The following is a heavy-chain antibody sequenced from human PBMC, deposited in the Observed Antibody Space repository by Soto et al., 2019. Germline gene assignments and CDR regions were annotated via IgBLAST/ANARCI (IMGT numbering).Heavy chain of an antibody. D-gene: IGHD3-3*01. Sequence: SETLSLTCTVSGGSISSYYWSWIRQPPGKGLEWIGYIYYSGSTNYSPSLKSRVTISVDTSKNQFSLKLSSVTAADTAVYYCARGGIAIFGVVTRLDVRGKGTKVTGSS. J-gene: IGHJ6*04. CDR1: GGSISSYY. V-gene: IGHV4-59*01. CDR3: ARGGIAIFGVVTRLDV. CDR2: IYYSGST.